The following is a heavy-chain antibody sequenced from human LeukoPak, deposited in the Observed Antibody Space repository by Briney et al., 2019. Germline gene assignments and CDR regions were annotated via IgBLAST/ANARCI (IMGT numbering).Heavy chain of an antibody. Sequence: ASVKVSCKPSGYIFTSYDIYWVRHAPRQGLERMGWVSPKSGYTGYAQKSNGRVTMTRSTSISTAYMELCSLRSEETAVYYCGRGGDWGTNNDNYFDMDVWGTGTTVIVS. CDR1: GYIFTSYD. V-gene: IGHV1-8*01. D-gene: IGHD2-21*01. CDR3: GRGGDWGTNNDNYFDMDV. CDR2: VSPKSGYT. J-gene: IGHJ6*03.